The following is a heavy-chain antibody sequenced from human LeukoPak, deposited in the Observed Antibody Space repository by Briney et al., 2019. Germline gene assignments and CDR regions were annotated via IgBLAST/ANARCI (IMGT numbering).Heavy chain of an antibody. J-gene: IGHJ4*02. CDR3: ARAHPNDYSNPLDY. CDR1: GFTFSTYW. CDR2: IKQDGGEK. D-gene: IGHD4-11*01. V-gene: IGHV3-7*01. Sequence: GGSLRLSCAASGFTFSTYWMSWVRQAPGKGLEWVANIKQDGGEKYYVDSVKGRFTISRDNAKNSLYLQMNSLRAEDTAVYYCARAHPNDYSNPLDYWGQGTLDTVSS.